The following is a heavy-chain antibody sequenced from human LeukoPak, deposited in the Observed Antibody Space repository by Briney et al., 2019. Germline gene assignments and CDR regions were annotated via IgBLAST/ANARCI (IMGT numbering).Heavy chain of an antibody. J-gene: IGHJ6*02. Sequence: PGGSLRLSCAASGFTFSNAWMSWVRQAPGKGLEWVSVIYSGGSTYYADSVKGRFTISRDNSKNTLYLQVNSLRAEDTAVYYCARDRFRLWFGELDVWGQGTTVTVSS. CDR2: IYSGGST. V-gene: IGHV3-66*01. CDR1: GFTFSNAW. D-gene: IGHD3-10*01. CDR3: ARDRFRLWFGELDV.